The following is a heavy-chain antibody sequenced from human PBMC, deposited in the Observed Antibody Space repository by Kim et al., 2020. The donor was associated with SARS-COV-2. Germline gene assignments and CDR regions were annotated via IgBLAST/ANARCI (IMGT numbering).Heavy chain of an antibody. CDR2: INAGNGNT. CDR3: ARDSPHGYSSGWLNYYYYYGMDV. CDR1: GYTFTSYA. Sequence: ASVKVSCKASGYTFTSYAMHWVRQAPGQRLEWMGWINAGNGNTKYSQKFQGRVTITRDTSASTAYMELSSLRSEDTAVYYCARDSPHGYSSGWLNYYYYYGMDVWGQGTTVTVSS. D-gene: IGHD6-19*01. V-gene: IGHV1-3*01. J-gene: IGHJ6*02.